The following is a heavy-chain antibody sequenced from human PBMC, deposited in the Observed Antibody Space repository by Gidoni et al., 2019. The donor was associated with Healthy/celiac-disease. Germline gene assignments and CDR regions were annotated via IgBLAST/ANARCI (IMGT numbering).Heavy chain of an antibody. D-gene: IGHD2-2*01. CDR1: GGSISSYY. Sequence: QVQLQESGPGLVKPSETLSLTCTVSGGSISSYYWSWIRQPPGKGLEWIGYIYYSGSTNYNPSLKSRVTISVDTSKNQFSLKLSSVTAADTAVYYCARVMGYCSSTSCSNWFDPWGQGTLVTVSS. CDR3: ARVMGYCSSTSCSNWFDP. J-gene: IGHJ5*02. CDR2: IYYSGST. V-gene: IGHV4-59*01.